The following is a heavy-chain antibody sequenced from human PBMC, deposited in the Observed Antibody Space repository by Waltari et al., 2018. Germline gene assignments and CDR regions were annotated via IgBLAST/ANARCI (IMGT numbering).Heavy chain of an antibody. Sequence: QVQLVQSGAEVKKPGSSVKVSCKASGGTFSSYAFSWGRKAPGQGLEWMGGIIPIFGTANYAQKFQGRVTITADESTSTAYMELSSLRSEDTAVYYCARAAVGATYDYWGQGTLVTVSS. CDR3: ARAAVGATYDY. J-gene: IGHJ4*02. CDR1: GGTFSSYA. CDR2: IIPIFGTA. V-gene: IGHV1-69*12. D-gene: IGHD1-26*01.